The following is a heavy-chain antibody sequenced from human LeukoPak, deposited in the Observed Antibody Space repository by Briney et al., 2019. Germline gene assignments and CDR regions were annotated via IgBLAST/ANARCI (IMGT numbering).Heavy chain of an antibody. J-gene: IGHJ4*02. D-gene: IGHD6-19*01. V-gene: IGHV1-2*04. CDR1: GYTFTGYY. CDR2: INPNSGGT. CDR3: ARDRNLAVAGTIDY. Sequence: GASVKVSCKASGYTFTGYYMHWVRQAPGQGLEWMGWINPNSGGTNYAQKFQGWVTMTRDTSISTAYMELSRLRSDDTAVYYCARDRNLAVAGTIDYWGQGTLVTVSS.